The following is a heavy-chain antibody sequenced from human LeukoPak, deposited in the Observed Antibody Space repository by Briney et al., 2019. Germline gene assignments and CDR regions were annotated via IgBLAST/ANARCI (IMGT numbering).Heavy chain of an antibody. J-gene: IGHJ4*02. CDR1: GFIFSSYA. Sequence: QPGGALRLSWAAAGFIFSSYAMRWVRPAPGKGLGWVGGITGSGGNTYFADSVKGRFTLSRDNSKNTMFLQMNSLRAEDTAIYYCAKDREVIVPDAGDYWGQGTLVTVSS. V-gene: IGHV3-23*01. CDR2: ITGSGGNT. CDR3: AKDREVIVPDAGDY. D-gene: IGHD2-2*01.